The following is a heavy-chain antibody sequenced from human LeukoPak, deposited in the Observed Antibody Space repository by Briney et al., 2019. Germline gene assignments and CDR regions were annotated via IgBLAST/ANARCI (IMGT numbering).Heavy chain of an antibody. D-gene: IGHD3-22*01. J-gene: IGHJ4*02. CDR2: ISTTSSTI. CDR3: ARAGDSSGYFDY. CDR1: GFTFSSYP. V-gene: IGHV3-48*02. Sequence: PGGSLRLSCAASGFTFSSYPMNWVRQAPGKGLEWVSYISTTSSTIYYADSVKGRFTISRDNAKNSLCLQMYSLTDEDTAVYYCARAGDSSGYFDYWGQGTLVTVSS.